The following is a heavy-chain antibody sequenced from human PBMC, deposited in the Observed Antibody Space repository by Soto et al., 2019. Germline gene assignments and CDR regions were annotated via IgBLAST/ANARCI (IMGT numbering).Heavy chain of an antibody. Sequence: ASVKVSCKASGYSFTDYHIHWVRQAPGQGLEWLGRINPKSGGTSTAQKFQGWVTMTRDRSISTVYMELTRLRSDDTAVYLCARGPRRFNGMDVWGQGTTVTVSS. V-gene: IGHV1-2*04. CDR2: INPKSGGT. CDR1: GYSFTDYH. D-gene: IGHD3-10*01. CDR3: ARGPRRFNGMDV. J-gene: IGHJ6*02.